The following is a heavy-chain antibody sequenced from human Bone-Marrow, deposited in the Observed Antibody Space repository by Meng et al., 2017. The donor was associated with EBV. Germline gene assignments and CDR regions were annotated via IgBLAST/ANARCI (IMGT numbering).Heavy chain of an antibody. J-gene: IGHJ4*02. CDR1: GGSISSYY. D-gene: IGHD2-15*01. V-gene: IGHV4-59*01. Sequence: VRRRESGPGLVRPSETLSLTCTVSGGSISSYYWSWIRQPPGKGLEWIGYIYYSGSSNYNPSLKSRVTISVDTSKNQFSLKLSSVTAADTAVYYCAREKGGGAQDYWGQGTLVTVSS. CDR3: AREKGGGAQDY. CDR2: IYYSGSS.